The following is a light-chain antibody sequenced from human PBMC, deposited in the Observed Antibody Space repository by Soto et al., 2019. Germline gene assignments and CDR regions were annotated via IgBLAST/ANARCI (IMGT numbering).Light chain of an antibody. V-gene: IGLV2-8*01. Sequence: QSALTQPPSASGSPGQSVTISCTGTSSDVGGYNYVSWYQQHPGKAPKLMIYEVSKRPSGVPDRFSGSKSGNTAALTVSGLQAEDEADYYCYSSADAANVFGGGTKLTVL. CDR2: EVS. CDR1: SSDVGGYNY. J-gene: IGLJ2*01. CDR3: YSSADAANV.